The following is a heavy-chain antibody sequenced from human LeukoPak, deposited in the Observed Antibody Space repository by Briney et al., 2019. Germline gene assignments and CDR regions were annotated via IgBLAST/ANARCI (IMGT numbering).Heavy chain of an antibody. V-gene: IGHV4-39*07. Sequence: SETLSLTCTVSGGSISSSSYYWGSIRQPPGEGLEWIGSIYYSGSTYYDPSLKSRVTISVDTSKNQFSLKLSSVTAADTAVYYCARGVGSIAARFGLDYWGQGTLVTVPS. J-gene: IGHJ4*02. D-gene: IGHD6-6*01. CDR2: IYYSGST. CDR1: GGSISSSSYY. CDR3: ARGVGSIAARFGLDY.